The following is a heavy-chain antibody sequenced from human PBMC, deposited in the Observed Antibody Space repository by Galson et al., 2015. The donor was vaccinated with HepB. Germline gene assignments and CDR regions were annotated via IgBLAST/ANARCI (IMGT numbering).Heavy chain of an antibody. Sequence: SLRLSCAASGFTFSSYGMHWVRQAPGKGLEWVAVISYDGSNKYYADSVKGRFTISRDNSKNTLYLQMNSLRAEDTAVYYCAKEGGPWGQGTLVTVSS. CDR2: ISYDGSNK. J-gene: IGHJ5*02. CDR3: AKEGGP. V-gene: IGHV3-30*18. CDR1: GFTFSSYG. D-gene: IGHD1-26*01.